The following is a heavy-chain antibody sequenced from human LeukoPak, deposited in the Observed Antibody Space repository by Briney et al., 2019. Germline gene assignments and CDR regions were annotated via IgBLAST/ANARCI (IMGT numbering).Heavy chain of an antibody. D-gene: IGHD3-22*01. CDR1: GFTFSSYG. CDR3: ARDRSYYDSSGYLGGY. Sequence: GRSLRLSCAASGFTFSSYGMHWVRQAPGKGLEWVAVIWYDGSNKYYADSVKGRFTISRDNSKNTLYLQMNSLRAEDTAVYYCARDRSYYDSSGYLGGYWGQGTLVTVSS. V-gene: IGHV3-33*01. CDR2: IWYDGSNK. J-gene: IGHJ4*02.